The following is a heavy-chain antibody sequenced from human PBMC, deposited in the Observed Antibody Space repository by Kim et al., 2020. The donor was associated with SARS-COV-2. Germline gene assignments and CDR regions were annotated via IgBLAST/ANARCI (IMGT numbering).Heavy chain of an antibody. CDR3: ASFTVERDYDSSGYVIDY. J-gene: IGHJ4*02. V-gene: IGHV4-61*01. D-gene: IGHD3-22*01. Sequence: SETLSLTCTVSGGSVSSGSYYWSWIRQPPGKGLEWIGYIYYSGSTNYNPSLKSRVTISVDTSKNQFSLKLSSVTAADTAVYYCASFTVERDYDSSGYVIDYWGQGTLVTVSS. CDR2: IYYSGST. CDR1: GGSVSSGSYY.